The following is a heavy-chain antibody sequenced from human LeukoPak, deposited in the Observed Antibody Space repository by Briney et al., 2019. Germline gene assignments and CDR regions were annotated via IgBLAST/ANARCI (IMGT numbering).Heavy chain of an antibody. V-gene: IGHV3-21*01. CDR2: ISSSSSYI. J-gene: IGHJ4*02. D-gene: IGHD4-17*01. Sequence: PGGSLRLSCAASGFTFSGYSMNWVRQAPGKGLEWVSSISSSSSYIYYADSVKGRFTISRDNAKNSLYLQMNSLRAEDTAVYYCARGSVATVKHDYWGQGTLVTVSS. CDR3: ARGSVATVKHDY. CDR1: GFTFSGYS.